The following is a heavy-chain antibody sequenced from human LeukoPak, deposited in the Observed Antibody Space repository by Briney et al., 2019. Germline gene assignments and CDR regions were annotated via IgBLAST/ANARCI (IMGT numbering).Heavy chain of an antibody. CDR1: GFTFSSYG. CDR2: IRYDGSNK. J-gene: IGHJ6*03. V-gene: IGHV3-30*02. D-gene: IGHD2-2*01. CDR3: AKEGYCSSTSCHSGYMDV. Sequence: GGSLRLSCAAPGFTFSSYGMHWVRQAPGKGLEWVAFIRYDGSNKYYADSVKGRFTISRDNSKNTLYLQMNSLRAEDTAVYYCAKEGYCSSTSCHSGYMDVWGKGTTVTVSS.